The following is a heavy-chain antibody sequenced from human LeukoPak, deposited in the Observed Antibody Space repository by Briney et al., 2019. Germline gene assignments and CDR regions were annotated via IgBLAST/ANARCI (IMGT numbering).Heavy chain of an antibody. D-gene: IGHD3-22*01. J-gene: IGHJ3*02. V-gene: IGHV3-21*01. CDR3: ARGGHYYDAAFDI. CDR2: ISRSSSYI. CDR1: GFTFDNYN. Sequence: PGGSLRLSCAASGFTFDNYNMNWVRQAPGKGLEWVSSISRSSSYIYYADSVKGRFTISRDNAQNTLYLQMNSLRAEDTAVYYCARGGHYYDAAFDIWGQGTMVTVSS.